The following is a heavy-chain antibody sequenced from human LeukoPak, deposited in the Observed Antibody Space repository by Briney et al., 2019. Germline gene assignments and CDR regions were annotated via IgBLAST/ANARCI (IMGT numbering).Heavy chain of an antibody. CDR3: AREPGGPITSGWLSSRKDPEDY. CDR1: GFTFSTYW. Sequence: PGGSLRLSCAASGFTFSTYWMSWVRQAPGKGLEWVSVIYSGGSTYYADSVKGRFTISRDNSKNTLYLQMNSLRAEDTAVYYCAREPGGPITSGWLSSRKDPEDYWGQGTLVTVSS. D-gene: IGHD6-19*01. CDR2: IYSGGST. V-gene: IGHV3-66*01. J-gene: IGHJ4*02.